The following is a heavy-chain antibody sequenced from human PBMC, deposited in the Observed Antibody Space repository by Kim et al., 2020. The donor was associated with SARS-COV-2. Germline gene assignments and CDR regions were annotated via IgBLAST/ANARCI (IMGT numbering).Heavy chain of an antibody. V-gene: IGHV4-39*01. CDR2: IHYSGST. CDR1: GGSISSSSYY. Sequence: SETLSLTCTVSGGSISSSSYYWGWIRQPPGKGLEWIGSIHYSGSTYYNPSLKSRVTISVDTSKNQFSLKLSSVTAADTAVYYCARYYGSGSYLDAFDIWGQGTMVTVSS. D-gene: IGHD3-10*01. CDR3: ARYYGSGSYLDAFDI. J-gene: IGHJ3*02.